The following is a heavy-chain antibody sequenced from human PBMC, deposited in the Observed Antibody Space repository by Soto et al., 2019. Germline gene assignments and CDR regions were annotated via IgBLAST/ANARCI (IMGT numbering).Heavy chain of an antibody. CDR3: ARRLGRELPNRTVPNWFDP. V-gene: IGHV1-18*01. Sequence: ASVKVSCKASGYTFTSYGISWVRQAPGQGLEWMGWISAYNGNTNYAQKLQGRVTMTTDTSTSTAYMELRSLRSDDTAVYYCARRLGRELPNRTVPNWFDPWGQGTLVTVSS. CDR1: GYTFTSYG. J-gene: IGHJ5*02. D-gene: IGHD1-7*01. CDR2: ISAYNGNT.